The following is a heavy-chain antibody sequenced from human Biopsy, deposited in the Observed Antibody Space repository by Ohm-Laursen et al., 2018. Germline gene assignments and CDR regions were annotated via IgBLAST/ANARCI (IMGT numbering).Heavy chain of an antibody. V-gene: IGHV4-59*01. Sequence: GTLSLTCHVSGGSISSYYWSWIRQSPGKGLEWIGFIFCSGSTYYNPSLKSRTTISVDSSKNQFSLRLRSVTAADTAVYYCARGGNGYNYVTPGTWFDPWGRGTPVTVSS. J-gene: IGHJ5*02. CDR1: GGSISSYY. D-gene: IGHD5-24*01. CDR2: IFCSGST. CDR3: ARGGNGYNYVTPGTWFDP.